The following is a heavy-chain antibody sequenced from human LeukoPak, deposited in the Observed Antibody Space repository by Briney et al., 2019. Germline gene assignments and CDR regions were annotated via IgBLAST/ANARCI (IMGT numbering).Heavy chain of an antibody. CDR2: IKSSDIST. D-gene: IGHD2-2*01. J-gene: IGHJ4*02. V-gene: IGHV3-11*01. CDR1: GFSFSDSY. Sequence: GGSLRLSCAASGFSFSDSYMSWIRQAPGQGLEWLSYIKSSDISTFYADSVEGRFTISRDNAKNSLYLQMNSLRAEDTALYYCARLYCSSTSCYVVYWGQGTLVTVSS. CDR3: ARLYCSSTSCYVVY.